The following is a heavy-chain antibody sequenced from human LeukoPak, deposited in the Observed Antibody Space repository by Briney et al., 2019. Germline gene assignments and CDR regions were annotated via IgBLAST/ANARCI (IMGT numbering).Heavy chain of an antibody. CDR2: ITTTSSYK. CDR3: AKDPPVLRYFDWSPDAFDI. Sequence: GGSLRLSCVASGFTFSDYMMYWVRRAPGKGLEWVSSITTTSSYKYYADSVKGRVTISRDNAKNSLYLQMNSLRAEDTAVYYCAKDPPVLRYFDWSPDAFDIWGQGTMVTVSS. CDR1: GFTFSDYM. J-gene: IGHJ3*02. D-gene: IGHD3-9*01. V-gene: IGHV3-21*04.